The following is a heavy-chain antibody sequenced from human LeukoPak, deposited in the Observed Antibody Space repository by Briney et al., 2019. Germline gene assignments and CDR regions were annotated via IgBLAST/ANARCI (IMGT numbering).Heavy chain of an antibody. V-gene: IGHV4-34*01. Sequence: SETLSLTCAVYGGSFSDYYWRWIRQPPGKGLEWIGEINHSGSTNYNPSLKSRVTISVDTSKNQFSLKLSSVTAADTAVYYCARDGEQQLVPPYYYYGMDVWGQGTTVTVSS. CDR1: GGSFSDYY. CDR3: ARDGEQQLVPPYYYYGMDV. CDR2: INHSGST. J-gene: IGHJ6*02. D-gene: IGHD6-13*01.